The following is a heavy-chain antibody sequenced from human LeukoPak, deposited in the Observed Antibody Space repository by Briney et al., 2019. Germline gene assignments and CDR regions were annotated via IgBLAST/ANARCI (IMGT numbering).Heavy chain of an antibody. V-gene: IGHV3-23*01. CDR3: ATRPASETYFAVFDY. Sequence: PGGSLRLSCAASGFTFSSYAMSWVRQAPRKGLEWVSAISGSGGSTYYADSVKGRFTIYRDNSKNTLYLQMNSLRAEDAALYYCATRPASETYFAVFDYWGLGTLVTVSS. D-gene: IGHD1-26*01. CDR2: ISGSGGST. CDR1: GFTFSSYA. J-gene: IGHJ4*02.